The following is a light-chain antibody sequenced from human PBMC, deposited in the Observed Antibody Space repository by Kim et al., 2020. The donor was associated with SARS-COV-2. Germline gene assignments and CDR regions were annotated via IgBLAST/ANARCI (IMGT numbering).Light chain of an antibody. V-gene: IGLV6-57*04. CDR3: HSYDSSNYV. Sequence: NFMLTQPHSVSESPGETVTISCTRSSGSIASHYVQWYQQRPGSAPTTVIYEDNQRPSGVPDRFSGSIDSSSNSASLTISGLKTEDEAEYYCHSYDSSNYVFGTGTKVT. J-gene: IGLJ1*01. CDR2: EDN. CDR1: SGSIASHY.